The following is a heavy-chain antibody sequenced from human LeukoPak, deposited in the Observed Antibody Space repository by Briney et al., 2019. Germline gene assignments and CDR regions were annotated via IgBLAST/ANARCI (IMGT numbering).Heavy chain of an antibody. J-gene: IGHJ6*02. CDR2: IRSKAYGGTT. CDR3: TYHREATDYGDYGPYYYGMDV. V-gene: IGHV3-49*04. CDR1: GFTFGDYA. D-gene: IGHD4-17*01. Sequence: PGGSLRLSCTASGFTFGDYAMSWVRQAPGKGLEWVGFIRSKAYGGTTEYAASVKGRFTISRDDSKSIAYLQMNSLKTEDTAVYYCTYHREATDYGDYGPYYYGMDVWGQGTTVTVSS.